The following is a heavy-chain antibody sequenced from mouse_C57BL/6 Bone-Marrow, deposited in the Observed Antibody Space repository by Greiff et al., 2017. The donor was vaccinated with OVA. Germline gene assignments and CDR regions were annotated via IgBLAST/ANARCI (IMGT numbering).Heavy chain of an antibody. V-gene: IGHV14-3*01. CDR1: GFNIKNTY. J-gene: IGHJ2*01. Sequence: EVQRVESVAELVRPGASVKLSCTASGFNIKNTYMHWVKQRPEQGLEWIGRIDPANGNTKYAPKFQGKATITADTSSNTAYLQLSSLTSEDTAIYYCARIYDGYLSYFDYWGQGTTLTVSS. D-gene: IGHD2-3*01. CDR2: IDPANGNT. CDR3: ARIYDGYLSYFDY.